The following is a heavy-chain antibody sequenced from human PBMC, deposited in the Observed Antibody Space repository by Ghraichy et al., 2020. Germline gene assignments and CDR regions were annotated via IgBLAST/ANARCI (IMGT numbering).Heavy chain of an antibody. Sequence: SETLSLTCTVSGGSISSSSYYWGWIRQPPGKGLEWIGSIYYSGSTYYNPSLKSRVTISVDTSKNQFSLKLSSVTAADTAVYYCARPLRGGLVGWYYWGQGTLVTVSS. V-gene: IGHV4-39*01. CDR1: GGSISSSSYY. D-gene: IGHD2-8*02. CDR2: IYYSGST. J-gene: IGHJ4*02. CDR3: ARPLRGGLVGWYY.